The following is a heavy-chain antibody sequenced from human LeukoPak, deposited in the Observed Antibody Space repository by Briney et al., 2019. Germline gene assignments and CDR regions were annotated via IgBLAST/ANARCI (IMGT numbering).Heavy chain of an antibody. J-gene: IGHJ3*02. V-gene: IGHV1-24*01. Sequence: ASVKVSCKVSGYTLTELSMHWVRQAPGKGLEWMGGFDPEDGETIYAQKFQGRVTMTRDTSISTAYMELSRLRSDDTAVYYCARGFPVAGGRGKAFDIWGQGTMVTVSS. D-gene: IGHD6-19*01. CDR1: GYTLTELS. CDR2: FDPEDGET. CDR3: ARGFPVAGGRGKAFDI.